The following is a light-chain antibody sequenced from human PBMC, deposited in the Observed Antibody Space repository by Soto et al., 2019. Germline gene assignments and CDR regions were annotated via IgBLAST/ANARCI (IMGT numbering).Light chain of an antibody. Sequence: EIVLTQSPGTLSLSPGERATLSCRASQSINSNYLAWYQQKPGQAPRLLMYGASSRATGIPDRFSGSGSGTHFTLTISRLEPEDCAVYYCQEYGSSPLFRRGTKVDIK. V-gene: IGKV3-20*01. CDR2: GAS. CDR3: QEYGSSPL. J-gene: IGKJ3*01. CDR1: QSINSNY.